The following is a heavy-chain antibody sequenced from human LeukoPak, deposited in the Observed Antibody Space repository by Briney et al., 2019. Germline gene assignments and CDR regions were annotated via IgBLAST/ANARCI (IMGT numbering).Heavy chain of an antibody. CDR3: ARPLGQGNEYGMDV. Sequence: SETLSLTCAVYGGSFSGYYWSWIRQSPGKGLEWIGEINHSGSTNYNPSLKSRVTISVDTSKNQFSLRLTSVTAADTAVYYCARPLGQGNEYGMDVWGQGTTVTVSS. D-gene: IGHD1-1*01. CDR1: GGSFSGYY. CDR2: INHSGST. V-gene: IGHV4-34*01. J-gene: IGHJ6*02.